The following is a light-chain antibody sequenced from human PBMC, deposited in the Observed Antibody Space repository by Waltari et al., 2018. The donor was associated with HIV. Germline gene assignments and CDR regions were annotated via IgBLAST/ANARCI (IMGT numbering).Light chain of an antibody. Sequence: DIMMTQSPDSLAVSLGDRATIHFKSSQSVLYSSNNKNYLSWYQQKPGQPPKLLIYWASTRESGVPDRFSGSGSGTDFTLTISSLQAEDVAVYYCQQYYSTPWTFGQGTKVEIK. CDR3: QQYYSTPWT. J-gene: IGKJ1*01. CDR2: WAS. V-gene: IGKV4-1*01. CDR1: QSVLYSSNNKNY.